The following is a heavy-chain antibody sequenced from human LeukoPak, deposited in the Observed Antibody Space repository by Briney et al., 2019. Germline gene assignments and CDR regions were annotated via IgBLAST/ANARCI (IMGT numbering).Heavy chain of an antibody. J-gene: IGHJ3*02. CDR2: INGDGSNT. D-gene: IGHD2-15*01. Sequence: VGYLRLSCACSGFIFSSHWLHWVRHAPGKGLVWVSRINGDGSNTTYADSVKGRFTISRDNAKNTLYLQMNSLRAEDTAVYHCARSKSWYSTYAFDIWGQGTMVTVSS. CDR1: GFIFSSHW. CDR3: ARSKSWYSTYAFDI. V-gene: IGHV3-74*03.